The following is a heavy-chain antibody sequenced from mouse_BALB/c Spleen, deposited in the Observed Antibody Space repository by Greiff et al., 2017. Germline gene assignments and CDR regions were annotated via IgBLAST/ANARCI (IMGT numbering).Heavy chain of an antibody. Sequence: EVQGVESGGGLVKPGGSLKLSCAASGFTFSSYAMSWVRQTPEKRLEWVASISSGGSTYYPDSVKGRFTISRDNARNILYLQMSSLRSEDTAMYYCARMYGNYWYFDVWGAGTTVTVSS. V-gene: IGHV5-6-5*01. J-gene: IGHJ1*01. CDR1: GFTFSSYA. D-gene: IGHD2-10*02. CDR3: ARMYGNYWYFDV. CDR2: ISSGGST.